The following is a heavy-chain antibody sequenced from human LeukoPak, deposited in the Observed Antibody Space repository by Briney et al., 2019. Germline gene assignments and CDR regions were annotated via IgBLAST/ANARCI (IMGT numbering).Heavy chain of an antibody. CDR1: GFIFSTYV. CDR2: ISASGDGT. J-gene: IGHJ1*01. CDR3: ARDLPKITIFGALQH. Sequence: GGSLRLSCAASGFIFSTYVMSWVRQAPGKGLEWVSGISASGDGTYYADSVKGRFTISRDNSKNTLYLQMSSLRAEDTAVYYCARDLPKITIFGALQHWGQGTLVTVSS. V-gene: IGHV3-23*01. D-gene: IGHD3-3*01.